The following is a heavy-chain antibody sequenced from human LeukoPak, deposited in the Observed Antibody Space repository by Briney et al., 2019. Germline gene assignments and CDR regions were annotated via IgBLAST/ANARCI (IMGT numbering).Heavy chain of an antibody. D-gene: IGHD4-17*01. CDR2: IYYGGTT. CDR3: ARGGATVTDH. J-gene: IGHJ5*02. Sequence: PSETLSLTCSVSGGSIRDDGYYWSWIRQFPGRGLEWIGHIYYGGTTEYNPSLKSRITISRDTSKTQFSLNLNSVTAADTAVYYCARGGATVTDHWGQGTLVTVSS. CDR1: GGSIRDDGYY. V-gene: IGHV4-31*03.